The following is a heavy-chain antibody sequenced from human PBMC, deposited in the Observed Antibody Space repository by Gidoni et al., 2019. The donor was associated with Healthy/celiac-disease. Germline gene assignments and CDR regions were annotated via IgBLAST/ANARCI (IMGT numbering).Heavy chain of an antibody. CDR2: ST. CDR3: ARDLGLEYSEGAFDI. J-gene: IGHJ3*02. Sequence: STYYNPSLKSRVTISVDKSKNQFSLKLSSVTAADTAVYYCARDLGLEYSEGAFDIWGQGTMVTVSS. D-gene: IGHD1-26*01. V-gene: IGHV4-31*02.